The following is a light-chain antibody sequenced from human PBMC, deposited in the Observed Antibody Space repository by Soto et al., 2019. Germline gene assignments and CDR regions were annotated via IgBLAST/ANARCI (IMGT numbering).Light chain of an antibody. V-gene: IGKV3-20*01. CDR2: GAS. CDR3: QQYNSWPPIT. Sequence: EVVMTQSPATLSVSPGERATLSCRAIQSVSSSYLAWYQQKPGQAPRLLIYGASSRATGIPDRFSGSGSGTDFTLTISRLEPEDFAVYYCQQYNSWPPITFGQGTRLEIK. J-gene: IGKJ5*01. CDR1: QSVSSSY.